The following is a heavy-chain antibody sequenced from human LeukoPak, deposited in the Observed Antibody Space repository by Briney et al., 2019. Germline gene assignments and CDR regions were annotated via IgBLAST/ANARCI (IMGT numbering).Heavy chain of an antibody. CDR3: ARAASMIGYCSGGSCYSLFDY. CDR2: IIPIFGTA. V-gene: IGHV1-69*05. Sequence: SVKVSCKASGGTFSSYAISWVRQAPGQGLEWMGGIIPIFGTANYAQKFQGRVTITTDESTSTAYMELSSLRSEDTAVYYCARAASMIGYCSGGSCYSLFDYWGQRTLVTVSS. J-gene: IGHJ4*02. CDR1: GGTFSSYA. D-gene: IGHD2-15*01.